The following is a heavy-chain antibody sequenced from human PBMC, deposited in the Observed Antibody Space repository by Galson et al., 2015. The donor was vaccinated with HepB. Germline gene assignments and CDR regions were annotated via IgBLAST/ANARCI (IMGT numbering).Heavy chain of an antibody. V-gene: IGHV4-59*08. CDR3: ARHSEMATTYYFDY. CDR1: GGSISSYY. J-gene: IGHJ4*02. Sequence: SETQSLTCTVSGGSISSYYWSWIRQPPGKGLGWIGYIYYSGSTNYNPSLKSRVTISVDTSKNQFSLKLNSVTAADTAVYYCARHSEMATTYYFDYWGQRTLVTVSS. CDR2: IYYSGST. D-gene: IGHD5-24*01.